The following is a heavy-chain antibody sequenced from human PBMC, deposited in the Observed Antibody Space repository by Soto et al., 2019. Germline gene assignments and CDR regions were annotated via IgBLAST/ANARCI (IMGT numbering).Heavy chain of an antibody. CDR3: ARGLDYYYYGMDV. J-gene: IGHJ6*02. V-gene: IGHV4-59*01. CDR2: IYYSGST. Sequence: ETLSLTCTVSGGSINSYYWSWIRQPPGKGLEWIGYIYYSGSTNYNPSLKSRVTISVDTSKNQFSLKLSSVTAADTAVYYCARGLDYYYYGMDVWGQGTTVTVSS. CDR1: GGSINSYY.